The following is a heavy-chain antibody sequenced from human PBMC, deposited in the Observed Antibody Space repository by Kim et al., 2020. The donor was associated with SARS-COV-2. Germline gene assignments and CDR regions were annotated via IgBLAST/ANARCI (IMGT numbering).Heavy chain of an antibody. Sequence: SETLSLTCTVSGGSISSGGYYWSWIRQHPGKGLEWIGYIYYSGSTYYNPSLKSRVTISVDTSKNQFSLKLSSVTAADTAVYYCARERSGYDLGLLWYYGMDVWGQGTTVTVSS. J-gene: IGHJ6*02. D-gene: IGHD5-12*01. CDR2: IYYSGST. CDR1: GGSISSGGYY. V-gene: IGHV4-31*03. CDR3: ARERSGYDLGLLWYYGMDV.